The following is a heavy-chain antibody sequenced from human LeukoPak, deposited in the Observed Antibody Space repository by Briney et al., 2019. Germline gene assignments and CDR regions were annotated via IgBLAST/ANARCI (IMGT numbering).Heavy chain of an antibody. J-gene: IGHJ5*02. CDR3: ARGHNVLLWFGESQGWFDP. CDR2: MNPNSGNT. D-gene: IGHD3-10*01. Sequence: ASVKVSCKASGYTFSDYYLHWVRQATGQGLEWMGWMNPNSGNTGYAQKFQGRVTITRNTSISTAYMELSSLRSEDTAVYYCARGHNVLLWFGESQGWFDPWGQGTLVTVSS. V-gene: IGHV1-8*03. CDR1: GYTFSDYY.